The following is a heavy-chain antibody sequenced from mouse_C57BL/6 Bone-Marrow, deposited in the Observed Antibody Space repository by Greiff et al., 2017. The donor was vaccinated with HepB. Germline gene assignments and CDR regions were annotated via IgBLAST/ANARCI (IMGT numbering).Heavy chain of an antibody. Sequence: DVKLVESGGDLVKPGGSLKLSCAASGFTFSSYGMSWVRQTPDKRLEWVATISSGGSYTYYPDSVKGRFTISRDNAKNTLYLQMSSLKSEDTAMYYGARGGWTGDYWGQGTTLTVSS. V-gene: IGHV5-6*02. CDR3: ARGGWTGDY. CDR1: GFTFSSYG. J-gene: IGHJ2*01. CDR2: ISSGGSYT. D-gene: IGHD3-3*01.